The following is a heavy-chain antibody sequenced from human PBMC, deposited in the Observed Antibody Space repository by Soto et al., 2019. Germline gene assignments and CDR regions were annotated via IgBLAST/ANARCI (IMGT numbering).Heavy chain of an antibody. Sequence: QVQLQESGPGLVKPSETLSLTCTVSGGSISSYYWSWIRQPAGKGLEWIGRIYTSGSTNYNPSLTSRVTMSVDTSKNQFSLKLSSVTAADTAVYYCASALLDYGDYYFDYWGQGTLVTVSS. CDR1: GGSISSYY. CDR2: IYTSGST. V-gene: IGHV4-4*07. CDR3: ASALLDYGDYYFDY. J-gene: IGHJ4*02. D-gene: IGHD4-17*01.